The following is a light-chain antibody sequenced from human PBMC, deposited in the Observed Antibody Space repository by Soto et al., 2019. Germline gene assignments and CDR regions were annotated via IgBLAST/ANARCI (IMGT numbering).Light chain of an antibody. Sequence: DGGRTNSTKYLAVSLAERATINCKSSQSVLYATNNKNYLVWYQQKPGQPPKLIISWASTRESGVADRCSGSGWGRDFTPTTISLQAGDVAVYYCHQQYSTLWPFGQGTKV. CDR1: QSVLYATNNKNY. V-gene: IGKV4-1*01. CDR3: HQQYSTLWP. J-gene: IGKJ1*01. CDR2: WAS.